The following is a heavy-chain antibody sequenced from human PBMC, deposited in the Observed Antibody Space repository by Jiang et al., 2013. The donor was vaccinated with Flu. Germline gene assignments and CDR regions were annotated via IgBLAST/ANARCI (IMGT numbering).Heavy chain of an antibody. J-gene: IGHJ6*02. CDR2: IYYSGST. CDR1: GGSISSYY. D-gene: IGHD6-19*01. CDR3: ARQWLASYYYYGMDV. V-gene: IGHV4-59*01. Sequence: SGPGLVKPSETLSLTCTVSGGSISSYYWSWIRQPPGKGLEWIGYIYYSGSTNYNPSLKSRVTISVDTSKNQFSLKLSSVTAADTAVYYCARQWLASYYYYGMDVWGQGTTVTVSS.